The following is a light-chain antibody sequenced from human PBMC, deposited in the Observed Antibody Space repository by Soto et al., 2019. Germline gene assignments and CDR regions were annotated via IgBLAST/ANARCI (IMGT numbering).Light chain of an antibody. CDR2: GAS. CDR1: HSVSSN. CDR3: QQYNNGPPYT. J-gene: IGKJ2*01. V-gene: IGKV3-15*01. Sequence: EIVMTQSPATLSVSPGERATLSCRASHSVSSNLAWYQHKPGQAPRLLIYGASTRVTGIPVRFSGSGSGTEFTLTISSLQSEDFAVYYCQQYNNGPPYTFGQGTQLEIK.